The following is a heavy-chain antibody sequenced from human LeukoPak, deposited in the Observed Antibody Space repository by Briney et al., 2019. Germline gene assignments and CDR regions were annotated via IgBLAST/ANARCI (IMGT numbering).Heavy chain of an antibody. J-gene: IGHJ6*02. CDR3: ARGGVVYYYGMDV. CDR1: GGSFSGYY. V-gene: IGHV4-34*01. Sequence: SETLSLTCAVYGGSFSGYYWSWIRQPPGKGLEWIGEINHSGSTNYNPSLKSRVTISVDTSKNQFSLKLSSVTAADTAVYYCARGGVVYYYGMDVWGQGTTVTVSS. D-gene: IGHD2-21*01. CDR2: INHSGST.